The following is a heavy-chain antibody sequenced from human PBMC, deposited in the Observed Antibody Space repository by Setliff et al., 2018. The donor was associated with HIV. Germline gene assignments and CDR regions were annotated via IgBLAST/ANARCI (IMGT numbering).Heavy chain of an antibody. D-gene: IGHD1-26*01. Sequence: KVSCKASGYTFTSYYIHWVRQATGQGLEWMGWMNPNSGNTGYAQKFQGRVTITADKSTSTAYMELSSLRSEDTAVYYCARLLGELGGYYMDVWGKGTTVTVSS. CDR1: GYTFTSYY. CDR2: MNPNSGNT. J-gene: IGHJ6*03. CDR3: ARLLGELGGYYMDV. V-gene: IGHV1-8*03.